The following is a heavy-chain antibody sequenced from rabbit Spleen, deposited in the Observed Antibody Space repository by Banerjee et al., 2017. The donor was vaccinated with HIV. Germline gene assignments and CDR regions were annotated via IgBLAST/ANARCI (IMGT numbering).Heavy chain of an antibody. J-gene: IGHJ4*01. CDR1: GFSFSSNYW. Sequence: QEQLVESGGGLVQPEGSLTLTCTASGFSFSSNYWICWVRQAPGKRPEWIACIGSNNDNTYYASWAKGRFTISKSTSLNTVTLQMTSLTAADTATYFCARDASGSSPDLSLWGPGTLVTVS. CDR3: ARDASGSSPDLSL. CDR2: IGSNNDNT. D-gene: IGHD8-1*01. V-gene: IGHV1S45*01.